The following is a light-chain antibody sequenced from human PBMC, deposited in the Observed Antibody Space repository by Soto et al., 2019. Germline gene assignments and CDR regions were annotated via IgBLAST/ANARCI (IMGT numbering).Light chain of an antibody. CDR1: QSLTRN. CDR3: QQYNNWPRAT. Sequence: EIVMTQSPVTLSVSPGERVTLSCRSSQSLTRNLAWYQQKPGQAPRLLMFRTSSRATGFPARFSGSGSGTEFNLTISSLQSEDFGVYYCQQYNNWPRATFGGGTKVDIK. J-gene: IGKJ4*01. V-gene: IGKV3-15*01. CDR2: RTS.